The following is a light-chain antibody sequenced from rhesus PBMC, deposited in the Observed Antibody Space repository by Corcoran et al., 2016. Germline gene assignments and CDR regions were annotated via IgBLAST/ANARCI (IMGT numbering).Light chain of an antibody. CDR1: QCVGSY. Sequence: ETVVTQSPATLSLSPGERATLSCRASQCVGSYLAWYQQKPGQAPRPLIYGASSRATVLPDRFSGSGSGTDFTLTISSLEPEDVGVYYCQQSSNLWTFGQGTKVEIK. CDR2: GAS. V-gene: IGKV3-24*04. CDR3: QQSSNLWT. J-gene: IGKJ1*01.